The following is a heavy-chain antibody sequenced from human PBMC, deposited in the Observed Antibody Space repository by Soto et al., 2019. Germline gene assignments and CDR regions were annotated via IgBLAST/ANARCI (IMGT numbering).Heavy chain of an antibody. CDR2: ISAFNGNT. D-gene: IGHD6-19*01. V-gene: IGHV1-18*01. CDR1: GYSFTNYG. Sequence: QDQLVQSGAEVKKPGASVTVSCKASGYSFTNYGVTWVRQAPGQGLEWMGWISAFNGNTHYAQNLQGRVTMTTDASTSTAYMELGSLRSDDTAVYYCARDRGVAPPVAGNTHYYYHMDVWGKGTTVTVSS. J-gene: IGHJ6*03. CDR3: ARDRGVAPPVAGNTHYYYHMDV.